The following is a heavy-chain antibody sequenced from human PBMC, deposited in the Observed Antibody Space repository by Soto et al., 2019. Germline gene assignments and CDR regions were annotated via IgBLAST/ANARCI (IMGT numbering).Heavy chain of an antibody. CDR3: ARGYCSSTSCYLDGGAYYYYGMDV. CDR1: GHTFTGYY. D-gene: IGHD2-2*01. CDR2: INPNSGGT. V-gene: IGHV1-2*04. Sequence: GASVKVSCKASGHTFTGYYMHWVRQAPGQGLEWMGWINPNSGGTNYAQKFQGWVTMTRDTSISTAYMELSRLRSDDTAVYYCARGYCSSTSCYLDGGAYYYYGMDVWGQGTTVTVSS. J-gene: IGHJ6*02.